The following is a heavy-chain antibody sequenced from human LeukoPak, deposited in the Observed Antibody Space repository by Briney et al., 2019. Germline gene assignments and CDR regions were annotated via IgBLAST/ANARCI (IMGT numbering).Heavy chain of an antibody. J-gene: IGHJ3*02. CDR2: VNPNSGNT. CDR1: GYTFTSYD. CDR3: ARGPYYYDSSGFLDAFDI. Sequence: ASVKVSCKASGYTFTSYDINWVRQATGQGREWMGWVNPNSGNTGYAQKFQGRVTITRNTSISTAYMELSSLRSEDTAVYYCARGPYYYDSSGFLDAFDIWGQGTMVTVSS. V-gene: IGHV1-8*03. D-gene: IGHD3-22*01.